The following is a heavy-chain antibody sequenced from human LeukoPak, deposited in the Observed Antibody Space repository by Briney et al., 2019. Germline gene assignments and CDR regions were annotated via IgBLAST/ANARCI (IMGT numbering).Heavy chain of an antibody. D-gene: IGHD2-15*01. J-gene: IGHJ1*01. Sequence: PGGSLRLSCAASGFTFSSYWMSWVRQAPGKGLEWVANIKQDGSEKYYVDSVEGRFTISRDNAKNSLYLQMNSLRAEDTAVYYCARGYCSGGSCYREYFQHWGQGTLVTVSS. CDR3: ARGYCSGGSCYREYFQH. CDR1: GFTFSSYW. V-gene: IGHV3-7*01. CDR2: IKQDGSEK.